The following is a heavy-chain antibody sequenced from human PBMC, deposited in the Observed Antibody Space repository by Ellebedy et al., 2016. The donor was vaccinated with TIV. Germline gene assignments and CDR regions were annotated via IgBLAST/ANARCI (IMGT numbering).Heavy chain of an antibody. D-gene: IGHD6-13*01. CDR1: GDSVSSNSAI. Sequence: MPSETLSLTCAISGDSVSSNSAIWHWIRQSPSRGLEWLGRTYYRSKWYDDDAVSVRGRTTVKADTSKNQFSLQLNSVTPEDTAVYYCTRAGAGGAAGLFYSWGQGTLVTVSS. J-gene: IGHJ4*02. CDR3: TRAGAGGAAGLFYS. V-gene: IGHV6-1*01. CDR2: TYYRSKWYD.